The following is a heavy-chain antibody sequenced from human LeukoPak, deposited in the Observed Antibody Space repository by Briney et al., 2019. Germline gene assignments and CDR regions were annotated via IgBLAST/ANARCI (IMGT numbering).Heavy chain of an antibody. CDR2: ISYSGST. CDR1: GDSISSLYWSSISSYY. J-gene: IGHJ3*02. D-gene: IGHD6-19*01. CDR3: ARGVAVAGNDAFDI. V-gene: IGHV4-61*05. Sequence: SETLSLTCIVSGDSISSLYWSSISSYYWSWIRQPPGKGLEWIGYISYSGSTNYNSSLKSRVTISVDTSKNQFSLKLSSVTAADTAVYYCARGVAVAGNDAFDIWGQGTMVTVSS.